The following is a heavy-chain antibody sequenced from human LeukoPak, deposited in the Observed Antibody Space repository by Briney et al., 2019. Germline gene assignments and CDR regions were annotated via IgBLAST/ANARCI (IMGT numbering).Heavy chain of an antibody. CDR3: AKDPWGPAAATQDDY. Sequence: GGSLRLSCAASGFTFSSYAMSWVRQAPGKGLEWVSAISGSGGSTYYADSVKGWFTISRDNSKNTLYLQMNSLRAEDTAVYYCAKDPWGPAAATQDDYWGQGTLVTVSS. D-gene: IGHD2-2*01. J-gene: IGHJ4*02. CDR2: ISGSGGST. V-gene: IGHV3-23*01. CDR1: GFTFSSYA.